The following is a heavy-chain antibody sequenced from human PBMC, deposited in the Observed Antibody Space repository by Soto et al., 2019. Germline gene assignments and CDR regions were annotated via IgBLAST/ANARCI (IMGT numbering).Heavy chain of an antibody. CDR2: ISAYNGNT. CDR3: ARDTVEGGSWYYYDSSGYYPDY. D-gene: IGHD3-22*01. CDR1: GYTFTSYG. V-gene: IGHV1-18*04. J-gene: IGHJ4*02. Sequence: ASVKVSCKASGYTFTSYGISWVRQAPGQGLEWMGWISAYNGNTNYAQKLQGRVTMTTDTSTSTAYMELRSLRSDDTAVYYCARDTVEGGSWYYYDSSGYYPDYWGQGTLVTVSS.